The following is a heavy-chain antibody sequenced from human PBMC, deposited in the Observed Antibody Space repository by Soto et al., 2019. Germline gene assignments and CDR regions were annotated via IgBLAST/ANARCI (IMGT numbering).Heavy chain of an antibody. J-gene: IGHJ3*01. D-gene: IGHD3-10*01. CDR2: ISGSGGST. CDR1: GFTFSTYA. V-gene: IGHV3-23*01. Sequence: LRLSCAASGFTFSTYAMSWVRQAPGKGLDWVSAISGSGGSTFYADSVKGRFTISRDNSINTLYLQMNSLRTEDTAVYYCAHPRGFGVFDAYDLCGQVTMVTLSS. CDR3: AHPRGFGVFDAYDL.